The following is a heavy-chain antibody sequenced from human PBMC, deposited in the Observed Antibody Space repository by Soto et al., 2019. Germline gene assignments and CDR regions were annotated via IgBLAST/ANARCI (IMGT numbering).Heavy chain of an antibody. CDR3: AKEGRLYEILTGYRSYYGRDV. CDR2: ISYDGSNK. Sequence: QVQLVESGGGVVQPGRSLRLSCAASGFTFSSYGMHWVRQAPGKGLEWVAVISYDGSNKYYADSVKGRFTISRDNSKNTLYLQMNSLRAEDRAVYYCAKEGRLYEILTGYRSYYGRDVWGQGTTVTVSS. CDR1: GFTFSSYG. D-gene: IGHD3-9*01. V-gene: IGHV3-30*18. J-gene: IGHJ6*02.